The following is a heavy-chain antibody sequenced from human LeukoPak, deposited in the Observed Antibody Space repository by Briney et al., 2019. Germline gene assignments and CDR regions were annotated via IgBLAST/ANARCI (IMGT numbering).Heavy chain of an antibody. CDR3: SRASSSVPNLLDY. Sequence: GGSLRLSCAASGFTFSSNWMHWVRQGPGKGLVWVSRTSTDGSSTTYADSVKGRFTISRDNAKNTLYLQMNSLRAEDTAVYYCSRASSSVPNLLDYWGQGTLVTVSS. J-gene: IGHJ4*02. D-gene: IGHD6-19*01. CDR1: GFTFSSNW. CDR2: TSTDGSST. V-gene: IGHV3-74*01.